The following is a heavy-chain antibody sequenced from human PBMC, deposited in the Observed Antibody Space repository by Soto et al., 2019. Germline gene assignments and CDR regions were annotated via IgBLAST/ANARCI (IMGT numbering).Heavy chain of an antibody. J-gene: IGHJ3*02. Sequence: GESLKISCSVSGYIFANYWIGWVRQMPGKGLEWMGIIYGVDSDTKYSPSFQGQVTISADKSDSSAYLQWRSLKASDTAMYYCAAGYTTGLDAFDIWGQGTMVTVSS. D-gene: IGHD6-13*01. CDR3: AAGYTTGLDAFDI. CDR1: GYIFANYW. V-gene: IGHV5-51*01. CDR2: IYGVDSDT.